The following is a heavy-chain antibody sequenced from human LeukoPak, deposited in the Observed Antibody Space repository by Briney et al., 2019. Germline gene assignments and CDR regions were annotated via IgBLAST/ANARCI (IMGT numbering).Heavy chain of an antibody. D-gene: IGHD2-2*01. V-gene: IGHV5-51*01. CDR2: IYPGDSDT. CDR1: GYSFTGYW. CDR3: ARHVHCSSTSCYYYYMDV. J-gene: IGHJ6*03. Sequence: GESLKISCKGSGYSFTGYWIGWVRQMPGKGLEWMGIIYPGDSDTRYSPSFQGQVTISADKSISTAYLQWSSLKASDTAMYYCARHVHCSSTSCYYYYMDVWGKGTTVTVSS.